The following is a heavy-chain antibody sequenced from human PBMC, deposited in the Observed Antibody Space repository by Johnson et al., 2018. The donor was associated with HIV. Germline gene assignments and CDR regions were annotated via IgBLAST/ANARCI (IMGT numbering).Heavy chain of an antibody. D-gene: IGHD2-15*01. Sequence: QVQLVESGGGVVQPGRSLRLACVTSGFSISNYAMHWVRQAPGKGLEWVAVISNDGSDKYYADSVKGRFTISRDSSKNTLYLQMNSLRAEDTAGQRPTEDPPLYCGGGGCYTPGDIWGQGTMVTVSS. J-gene: IGHJ3*02. V-gene: IGHV3-30*04. CDR1: GFSISNYA. CDR3: TEDPPLYCGGGGCYTPGDI. CDR2: ISNDGSDK.